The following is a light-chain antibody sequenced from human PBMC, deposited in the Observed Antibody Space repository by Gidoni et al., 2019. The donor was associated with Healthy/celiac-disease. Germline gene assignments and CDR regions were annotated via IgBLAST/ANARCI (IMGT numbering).Light chain of an antibody. V-gene: IGLV4-69*01. CDR3: QTWGTPWV. CDR1: SGHSSYA. Sequence: QLVLPQSPSDSSSPRRSVKLTCTLSSGHSSYAIAWHQQQPEKSPRYLMKLNSDGSHSKGDGIPDRFSGSSSGAERYLTISSLQSEDEADYYCQTWGTPWVFGGGTKLTVL. CDR2: LNSDGSH. J-gene: IGLJ3*02.